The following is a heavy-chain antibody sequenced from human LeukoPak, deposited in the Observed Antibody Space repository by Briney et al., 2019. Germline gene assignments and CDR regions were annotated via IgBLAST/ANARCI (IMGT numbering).Heavy chain of an antibody. CDR3: ARDGMGTGFDY. D-gene: IGHD2-8*02. Sequence: SETLSLTCTVSGYSISSGYYWGWIRQPPGKGLEWIGSIYHSGSTYYNPSLKSRATISVDTSKNQFSLNLSSVTAADTAVYYCARDGMGTGFDYWGQGTLVTVSS. CDR1: GYSISSGYY. V-gene: IGHV4-38-2*02. J-gene: IGHJ4*02. CDR2: IYHSGST.